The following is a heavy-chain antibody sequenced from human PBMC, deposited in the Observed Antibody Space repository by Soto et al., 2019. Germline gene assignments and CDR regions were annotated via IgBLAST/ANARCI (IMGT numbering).Heavy chain of an antibody. D-gene: IGHD2-8*01. V-gene: IGHV1-18*01. CDR2: ISTYNGDT. CDR1: GYTFTTYD. Sequence: QVQLVQSGAEVKKPGASVKVSCKASGYTFTTYDISWVRQAPGQGLEWMGRISTYNGDTNYPQRLQGRLNMTTDTSTNTAYMERRSLRSDDTAVYYCARDPYNVLMVNAPNLYGMDVWGQGTTVTVSS. CDR3: ARDPYNVLMVNAPNLYGMDV. J-gene: IGHJ6*02.